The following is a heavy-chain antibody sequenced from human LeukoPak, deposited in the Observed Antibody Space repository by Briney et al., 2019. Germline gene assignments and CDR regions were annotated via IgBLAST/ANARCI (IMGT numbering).Heavy chain of an antibody. D-gene: IGHD2-2*02. J-gene: IGHJ4*02. CDR1: GFTFSSYV. CDR2: IIWNGDSP. Sequence: GGSVRLSCAASGFTFSSYVMSWVRQAPGKGLECVSGIIWNGDSPGYADSVKGRFTISRDNAKISLYLQMNSLRAEDTALYYCARVRYCSSTSCYIFDYWGQGTLVTVSS. V-gene: IGHV3-20*04. CDR3: ARVRYCSSTSCYIFDY.